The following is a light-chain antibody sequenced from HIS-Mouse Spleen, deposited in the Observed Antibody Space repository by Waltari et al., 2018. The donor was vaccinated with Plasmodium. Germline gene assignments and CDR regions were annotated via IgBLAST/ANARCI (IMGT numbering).Light chain of an antibody. Sequence: IVMTQSPATLSVSPGDRAHISCRASQSVSSNLAWYQQKPGQAPRLLIYGASTRATGIPARFSGSGSGTEFTLTISSLQSEDFAVYYCQQYNNWSFTFGPGTKVDIK. CDR2: GAS. CDR1: QSVSSN. CDR3: QQYNNWSFT. J-gene: IGKJ3*01. V-gene: IGKV3-15*01.